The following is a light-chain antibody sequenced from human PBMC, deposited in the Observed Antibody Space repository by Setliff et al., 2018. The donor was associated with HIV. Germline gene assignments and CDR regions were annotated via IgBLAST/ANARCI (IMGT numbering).Light chain of an antibody. CDR3: CSYADSNTFV. Sequence: QSVLTQPASVSGSPGQSITISCTGSRTDIGNYESVSWYQQHPGEVPKLIIYNVSKRPSGVSNRFSGSKSGNTASLTISGLQAEDEADYYCCSYADSNTFVFGTGTKVTV. CDR2: NVS. J-gene: IGLJ1*01. CDR1: RTDIGNYES. V-gene: IGLV2-23*02.